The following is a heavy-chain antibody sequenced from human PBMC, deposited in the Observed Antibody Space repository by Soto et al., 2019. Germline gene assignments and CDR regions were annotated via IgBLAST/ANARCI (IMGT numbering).Heavy chain of an antibody. V-gene: IGHV3-30*03. CDR3: ATAPGGVFRYAMDV. CDR2: TTYDGGIK. J-gene: IGHJ6*02. Sequence: GGSLRLSCAASGFSFSSYGMEWVRLAPGKGLEWVAATTYDGGIKHYVDSVKGRFTISRDNTKTSLYLQMSSLRGDDTAVYYCATAPGGVFRYAMDVWGQGVTVTVSS. CDR1: GFSFSSYG. D-gene: IGHD2-8*01.